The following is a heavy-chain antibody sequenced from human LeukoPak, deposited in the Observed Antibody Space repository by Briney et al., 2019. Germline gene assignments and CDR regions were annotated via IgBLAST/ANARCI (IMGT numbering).Heavy chain of an antibody. CDR1: GFTFSSYS. CDR2: ISSSSSSI. V-gene: IGHV3-21*01. Sequence: GGSLRLSCAASGFTFSSYSMNWVRQAPGKGLEWVSSISSSSSSIYYADSVKGRFTISRDNAKNSLYLQMNSLRAEDTAVYYCARPSSYPHDAFDIWGQGTMVAVSS. J-gene: IGHJ3*02. D-gene: IGHD6-6*01. CDR3: ARPSSYPHDAFDI.